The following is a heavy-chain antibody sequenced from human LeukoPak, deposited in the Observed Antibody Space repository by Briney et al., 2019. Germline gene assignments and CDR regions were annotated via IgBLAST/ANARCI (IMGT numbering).Heavy chain of an antibody. CDR3: ARDEGYSSGWYYFDY. CDR2: ISSSSSYI. CDR1: GFTFSSYS. Sequence: PGGSLRLSCAASGFTFSSYSMNWVRQAPGKGLEWVSSISSSSSYIYYADSVKGRFTISRDNAKNSLYLQMNSLRAEDTAVYYCARDEGYSSGWYYFDYWGQGTLVTVSS. J-gene: IGHJ4*02. V-gene: IGHV3-21*01. D-gene: IGHD6-19*01.